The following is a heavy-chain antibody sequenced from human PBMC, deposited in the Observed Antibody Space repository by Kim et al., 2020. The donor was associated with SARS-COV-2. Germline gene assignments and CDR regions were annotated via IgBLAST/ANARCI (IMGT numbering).Heavy chain of an antibody. V-gene: IGHV3-48*02. CDR1: GFTFSSYS. CDR3: ARDNFRDIAAAALHLNYYYYYGMDV. CDR2: ISSSSSTI. Sequence: GGSLRLSCAASGFTFSSYSMNWVRQAPGKGLEWVSYISSSSSTIYYADSVKGRFTISRDNAKNSLYLQMNSLRDEDTAVYYCARDNFRDIAAAALHLNYYYYYGMDVWGQGTTVTVSS. J-gene: IGHJ6*02. D-gene: IGHD6-13*01.